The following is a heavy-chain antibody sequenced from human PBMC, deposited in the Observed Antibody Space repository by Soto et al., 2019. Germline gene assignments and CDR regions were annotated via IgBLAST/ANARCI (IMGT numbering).Heavy chain of an antibody. Sequence: QVQLVQSGAEVKKPGASVRVSCKASGYTFNDYGISWVRQAPGQGLEWMGWIGPYERVTNPAQTFQGRVPMTVDTSTTTADMELRSLRSDDTALYYCARCYCSVGSCYTCWHFDLWGPGTLVTVTA. V-gene: IGHV1-18*01. J-gene: IGHJ2*01. CDR3: ARCYCSVGSCYTCWHFDL. CDR2: IGPYERVT. CDR1: GYTFNDYG. D-gene: IGHD2-15*01.